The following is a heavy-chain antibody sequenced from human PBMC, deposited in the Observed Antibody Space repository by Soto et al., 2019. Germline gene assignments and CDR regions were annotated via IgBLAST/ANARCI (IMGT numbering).Heavy chain of an antibody. CDR3: ARDTSHYFDH. V-gene: IGHV1-18*01. CDR2: ITPYNGKT. J-gene: IGHJ4*02. Sequence: ASVKVSCKASGYAFSNNDISWVRQGTGQGLEWMGWITPYNGKTHYAQKFQDRVTMTTDTAATTAYMELRSLTSDDSAMYFCARDTSHYFDHWGQGILVTVSS. CDR1: GYAFSNND. D-gene: IGHD2-2*01.